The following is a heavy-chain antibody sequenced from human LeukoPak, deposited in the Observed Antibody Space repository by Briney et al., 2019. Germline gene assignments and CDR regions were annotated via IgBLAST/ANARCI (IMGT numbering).Heavy chain of an antibody. CDR1: GYSISSGYY. D-gene: IGHD6-19*01. CDR3: ARIAVAEEYYFDY. V-gene: IGHV4-38-2*02. Sequence: SETLSLTCTVSGYSISSGYYWGWIRQPPGKGLEWIGSIYHSGSTYYNPSLKSRVTISVDTSKNQFSLKLSSVTAADTAVYYCARIAVAEEYYFDYWGQGTLVTVSS. J-gene: IGHJ4*02. CDR2: IYHSGST.